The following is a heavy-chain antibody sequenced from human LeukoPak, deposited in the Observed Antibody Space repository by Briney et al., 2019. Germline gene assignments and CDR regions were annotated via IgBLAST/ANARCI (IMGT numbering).Heavy chain of an antibody. CDR1: GGSISSYY. CDR2: IYTSGST. J-gene: IGHJ6*02. D-gene: IGHD1-14*01. CDR3: AREEPYYYEYYGMDV. Sequence: SETLSLACTVSGGSISSYYWSWIRQPAGKGLEWIGRIYTSGSTNYNPSLKSRVTMSVDTSKNQFSLKLSSVTAADTAVYYCAREEPYYYEYYGMDVWGQGTTVTVSS. V-gene: IGHV4-4*07.